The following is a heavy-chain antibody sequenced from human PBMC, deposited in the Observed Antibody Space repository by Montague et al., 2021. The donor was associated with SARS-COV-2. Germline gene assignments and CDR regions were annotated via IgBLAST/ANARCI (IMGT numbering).Heavy chain of an antibody. V-gene: IGHV3-7*01. CDR3: ATELSDYSSTPGDAFDI. J-gene: IGHJ3*02. Sequence: NETYYVDSVKGRFTISRDNAEKSLYLLMNSLRPEDTVVYYCATELSDYSSTPGDAFDIWGQGTMVT. D-gene: IGHD6-13*01. CDR2: NET.